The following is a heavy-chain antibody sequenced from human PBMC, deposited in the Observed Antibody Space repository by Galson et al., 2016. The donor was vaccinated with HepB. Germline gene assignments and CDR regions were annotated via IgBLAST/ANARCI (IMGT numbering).Heavy chain of an antibody. D-gene: IGHD6-13*01. Sequence: SVKVSCKASGHTFTSYYIHWVRQAPGQGLEWMGIINPRSSNTNYAQKFQGRVTMTRDTSTSTVYMQLSSLRSDDTAVYYCAAALDDYYYMDVWGKGTTVTVSS. V-gene: IGHV1-46*01. CDR2: INPRSSNT. CDR1: GHTFTSYY. J-gene: IGHJ6*03. CDR3: AAALDDYYYMDV.